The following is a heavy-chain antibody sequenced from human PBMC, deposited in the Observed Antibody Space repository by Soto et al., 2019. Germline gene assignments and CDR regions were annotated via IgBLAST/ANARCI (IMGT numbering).Heavy chain of an antibody. CDR2: IYPGDSDT. D-gene: IGHD2-15*01. Sequence: LGESLKISCKGSGYSFTSYWIGWVRQMPGKGLEWMRIIYPGDSDTRYSPSFQGQVTISADKSISTAYLQWSSLKASDTAMYYCARRDIVVTDGMDVWGQGTTVTVSS. CDR1: GYSFTSYW. CDR3: ARRDIVVTDGMDV. V-gene: IGHV5-51*01. J-gene: IGHJ6*02.